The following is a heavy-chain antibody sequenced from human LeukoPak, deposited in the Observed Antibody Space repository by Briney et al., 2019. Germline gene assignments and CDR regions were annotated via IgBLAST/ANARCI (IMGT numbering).Heavy chain of an antibody. CDR2: INPNSGGT. V-gene: IGHV1-2*04. Sequence: ASVKVSCKASGYTFTGYYMHRVRQAPGQGLEWMGWINPNSGGTNYAQKFQGWVTMTRDTSISTAYMELSRLRSDDTAVYYCARAGAVAAPPNAFDIWGQGTMVTVSS. J-gene: IGHJ3*02. D-gene: IGHD6-19*01. CDR3: ARAGAVAAPPNAFDI. CDR1: GYTFTGYY.